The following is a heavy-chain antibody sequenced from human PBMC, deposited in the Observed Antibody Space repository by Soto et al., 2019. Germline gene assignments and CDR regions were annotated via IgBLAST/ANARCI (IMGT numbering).Heavy chain of an antibody. CDR1: GFTFSSYG. CDR3: AKGTTVTTLASADAFDI. J-gene: IGHJ3*02. D-gene: IGHD4-17*01. CDR2: ISYDGSNK. V-gene: IGHV3-30*18. Sequence: QVQLVESGGGVVQPGRSLRLSCAASGFTFSSYGMHWVRQAPGKGLEWVAVISYDGSNKYYADSVKGRFTISRDNSKNTLYLQMNSLRAEDTAVYYCAKGTTVTTLASADAFDIWVQGTMVTVSS.